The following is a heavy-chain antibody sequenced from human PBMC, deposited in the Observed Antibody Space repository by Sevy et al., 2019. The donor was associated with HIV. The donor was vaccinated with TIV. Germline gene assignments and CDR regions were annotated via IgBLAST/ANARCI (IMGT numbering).Heavy chain of an antibody. D-gene: IGHD3-22*01. CDR1: GYTFTGYY. J-gene: IGHJ6*03. V-gene: IGHV1-2*02. Sequence: ASVKVSCKASGYTFTGYYMHWVRQAPGQGLEWMGWINPNSGGTNYAQKFQGRVTMTRDTSISTAYMELSRLRSDDTDVYYCARVNPTYYYDSSGYSRDYYYYYYMDVWGKGTTVTVSS. CDR2: INPNSGGT. CDR3: ARVNPTYYYDSSGYSRDYYYYYYMDV.